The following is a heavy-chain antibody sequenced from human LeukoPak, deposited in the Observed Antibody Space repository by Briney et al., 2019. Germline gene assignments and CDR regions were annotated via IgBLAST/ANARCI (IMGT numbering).Heavy chain of an antibody. CDR2: INHSGST. D-gene: IGHD6-13*01. V-gene: IGHV4-34*01. CDR3: ARGKAAAGTPEYYCYYYGMDV. CDR1: GGSFSGYY. Sequence: PSETLSLTCAVYGGSFSGYYWSWIRQPPGKGLEWIGEINHSGSTNYNPSLKSRVTISVDTSKNQFSLKLSSVTAADTAVYYCARGKAAAGTPEYYCYYYGMDVWGQGTTVTVSS. J-gene: IGHJ6*02.